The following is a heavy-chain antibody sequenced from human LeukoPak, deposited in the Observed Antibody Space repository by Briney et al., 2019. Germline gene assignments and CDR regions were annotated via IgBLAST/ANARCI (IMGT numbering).Heavy chain of an antibody. V-gene: IGHV4-39*01. D-gene: IGHD1-1*01. CDR2: IYYSGST. CDR3: ARLTDRTSWGHWYFDL. J-gene: IGHJ2*01. CDR1: VGSISSSNYF. Sequence: PSETRSLTCTVSVGSISSSNYFWGWIRQPPGKGLEWNGSIYYSGSTYYNPSLKSRVTISVDTSKNQFSLQLSSVTAADTAVYYCARLTDRTSWGHWYFDLWGRGTLVTVSS.